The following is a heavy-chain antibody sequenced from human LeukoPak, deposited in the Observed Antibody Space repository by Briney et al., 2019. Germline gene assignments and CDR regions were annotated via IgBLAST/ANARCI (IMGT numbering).Heavy chain of an antibody. D-gene: IGHD3-3*01. J-gene: IGHJ4*02. V-gene: IGHV4-59*01. CDR2: IYFSGST. CDR1: GGTISSYY. Sequence: SETLSLTCTVSGGTISSYYWSWIRQPPGKGLEWIGYIYFSGSTSYNPSLKSRVTISVDRSKNQFSLKLSSVAAADTAVYYCARSYDTNFDYWGQGTLVTVSS. CDR3: ARSYDTNFDY.